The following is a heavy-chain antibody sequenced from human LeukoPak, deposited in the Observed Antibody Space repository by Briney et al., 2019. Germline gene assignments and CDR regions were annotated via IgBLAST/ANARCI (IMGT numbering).Heavy chain of an antibody. CDR2: ITSGGVFK. Sequence: GGSLRLSCVGAGFPFSDFHMSWIRQAPGKGLEWVSYITSGGVFKYYADSVKGRFSISRDDSKNSVFLQMNSLRVEDTAVYYCARVRPGSSGSYYRTSWGQGTLVTVSS. CDR1: GFPFSDFH. CDR3: ARVRPGSSGSYYRTS. D-gene: IGHD3-22*01. V-gene: IGHV3-11*04. J-gene: IGHJ4*02.